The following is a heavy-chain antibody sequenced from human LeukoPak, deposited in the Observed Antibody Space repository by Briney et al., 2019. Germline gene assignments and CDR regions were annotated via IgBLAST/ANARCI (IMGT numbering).Heavy chain of an antibody. CDR2: IYHSGST. CDR1: GGSISSGGYS. J-gene: IGHJ4*02. D-gene: IGHD6-13*01. Sequence: PSETLSLTCAVSGGSISSGGYSWSWIRQPPGKGLEWIGYIYHSGSTYYNPSLKSRVTISVDRSKNQFSLKLSSVTAADTAVYYCARSHDSSSWYFDYWSQGTLVTVSS. V-gene: IGHV4-30-2*01. CDR3: ARSHDSSSWYFDY.